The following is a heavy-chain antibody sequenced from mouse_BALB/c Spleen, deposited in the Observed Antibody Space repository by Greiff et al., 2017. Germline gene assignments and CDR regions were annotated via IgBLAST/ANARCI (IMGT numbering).Heavy chain of an antibody. CDR1: GFNIKDYY. CDR3: NAQVTTVVATPAMDY. D-gene: IGHD1-1*01. CDR2: IDPENGDT. V-gene: IGHV14-4*02. Sequence: EVQRVESGAELVRSGASVKLSCTASGFNIKDYYMHWVKQRPEQGLEWIGWIDPENGDTEYAPKFQGKATMTADTSSNTAYLQLSSLTSEDTAVYYGNAQVTTVVATPAMDYWGQGTSVTVSS. J-gene: IGHJ4*01.